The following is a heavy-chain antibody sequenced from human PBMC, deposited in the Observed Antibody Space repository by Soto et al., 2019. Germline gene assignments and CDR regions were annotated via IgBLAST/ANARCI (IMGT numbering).Heavy chain of an antibody. V-gene: IGHV1-69*13. CDR3: ARGRGLYNSGRSQLDS. CDR1: GDSFSKYT. Sequence: GGSVKVSCKTSGDSFSKYTVNWVRRAPRQGLEWLGGIIPRFGTTNYAPTLQDRVTITADESMNTVYMELSSLRSEDTALYYCARGRGLYNSGRSQLDSWGQGTLVTVSS. J-gene: IGHJ4*02. CDR2: IIPRFGTT. D-gene: IGHD1-1*01.